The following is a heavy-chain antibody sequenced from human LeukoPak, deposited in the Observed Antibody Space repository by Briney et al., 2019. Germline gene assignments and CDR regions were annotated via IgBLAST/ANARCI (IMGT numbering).Heavy chain of an antibody. CDR2: ISSSSSYI. V-gene: IGHV3-21*01. CDR3: ARVDSDAFDI. J-gene: IGHJ3*02. CDR1: GFTFSSYS. D-gene: IGHD2-2*03. Sequence: GGSLRLSCAASGFTFSSYSMNWVRQAPGKGLEWVSSISSSSSYIYYADSVKGRFTISRDNAKNSLYLQMNSLRAEDSAVYYCARVDSDAFDIWGQGTMVTVSS.